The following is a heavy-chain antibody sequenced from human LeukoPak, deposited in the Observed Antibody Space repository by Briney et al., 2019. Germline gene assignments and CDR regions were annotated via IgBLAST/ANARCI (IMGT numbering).Heavy chain of an antibody. V-gene: IGHV3-7*01. D-gene: IGHD5-12*01. J-gene: IGHJ4*02. CDR3: ARDCGVSGYELLDY. Sequence: GGSLRLSCAASGFTFSSFWMTWVRQAPGRGLEWVANINQDGGEKYYVDSVKGRFTISRDNAKNSVYLQMNSLRGEDTAVYYCARDCGVSGYELLDYWGQGTLVTVSS. CDR2: INQDGGEK. CDR1: GFTFSSFW.